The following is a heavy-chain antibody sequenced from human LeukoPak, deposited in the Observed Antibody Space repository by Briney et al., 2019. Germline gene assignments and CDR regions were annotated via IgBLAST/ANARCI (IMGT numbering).Heavy chain of an antibody. Sequence: ASVKVSCKASGYTFTGYYMHWVRQAPGQGLEWLGWINPNSGGTNYAKKFQGRVTMTRDTSISTAYMELSRLRSDDTAVYYCAREGEVVPAAMFSAGSWFDPWGQGTLVTVSS. CDR2: INPNSGGT. CDR1: GYTFTGYY. V-gene: IGHV1-2*02. CDR3: AREGEVVPAAMFSAGSWFDP. J-gene: IGHJ5*02. D-gene: IGHD2-2*01.